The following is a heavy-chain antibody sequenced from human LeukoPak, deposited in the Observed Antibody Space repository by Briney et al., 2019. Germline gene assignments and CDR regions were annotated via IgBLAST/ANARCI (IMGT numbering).Heavy chain of an antibody. V-gene: IGHV3-23*01. CDR3: VKSRQSGIAVAGNYFDC. J-gene: IGHJ4*02. CDR1: GFTFSSYA. Sequence: GGSLRLSCAASGFTFSSYAMSWVRQAPGKWLEWVSAISGSGGSTYYADSVKGRFTISRDNSKNTLYLQMNSLRAEDTAVYYCVKSRQSGIAVAGNYFDCWGQGTLVAVSS. D-gene: IGHD6-19*01. CDR2: ISGSGGST.